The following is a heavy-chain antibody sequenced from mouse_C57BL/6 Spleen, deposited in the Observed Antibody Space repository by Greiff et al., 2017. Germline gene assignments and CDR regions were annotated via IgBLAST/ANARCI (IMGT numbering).Heavy chain of an antibody. Sequence: VQLPQSGAELVKPGASVKLSCKASGYTFTSYWMQWVKQRPGQGLEWIGEIDPSDRYTNYNQKFKGKATLTVDTSSSTAYMQLSSLTSEDSAVYYCARTYYGYDRYVDVWGTGTTVTVSS. CDR3: ARTYYGYDRYVDV. D-gene: IGHD2-2*01. CDR2: IDPSDRYT. CDR1: GYTFTSYW. V-gene: IGHV1-50*01. J-gene: IGHJ1*03.